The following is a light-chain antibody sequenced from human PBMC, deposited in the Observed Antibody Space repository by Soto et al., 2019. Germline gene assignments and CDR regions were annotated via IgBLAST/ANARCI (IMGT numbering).Light chain of an antibody. CDR2: ANN. V-gene: IGLV1-40*01. CDR1: SSNVGAGYD. CDR3: QSYDRNLSGYV. Sequence: VLTQPPSVSGAPGQRVTISCTGSSSNVGAGYDVQWYQQLPGTAPKLLIYANNNRPSGGPDYVSGYKSGTSASLAITGLQAEDEADYYCQSYDRNLSGYVSGTGTKVTVL. J-gene: IGLJ1*01.